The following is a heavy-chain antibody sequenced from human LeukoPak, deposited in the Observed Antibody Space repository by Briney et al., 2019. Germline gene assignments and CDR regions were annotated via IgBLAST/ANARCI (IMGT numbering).Heavy chain of an antibody. D-gene: IGHD3-3*01. CDR2: ISAYNGNT. CDR1: GYTFTSYG. J-gene: IGHJ6*02. V-gene: IGHV1-18*01. Sequence: ASVTVSCMASGYTFTSYGISWVRQAPGQGLEWMGWISAYNGNTNYVQKLQGRVTMTTDTSTSTASMELRRLRSDDTAVYYCARDGAPIYPYGMDFWGQGTTVTVSS. CDR3: ARDGAPIYPYGMDF.